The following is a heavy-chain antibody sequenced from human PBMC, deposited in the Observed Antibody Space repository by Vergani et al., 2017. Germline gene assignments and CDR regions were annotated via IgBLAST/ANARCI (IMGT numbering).Heavy chain of an antibody. Sequence: EVQLLESGGGWVQPGGSLRLSCAASGFTFSSYAMSWVRQAPGKGLEWVSAISGSGGSTYYADSGKGRFTISRDNSKNTLYLQMNSLRAEDTAVYYCAKTSGGYSYGYYPYYYGVDVWGQGTTVTVSS. V-gene: IGHV3-23*01. CDR2: ISGSGGST. CDR3: AKTSGGYSYGYYPYYYGVDV. J-gene: IGHJ6*02. D-gene: IGHD5-18*01. CDR1: GFTFSSYA.